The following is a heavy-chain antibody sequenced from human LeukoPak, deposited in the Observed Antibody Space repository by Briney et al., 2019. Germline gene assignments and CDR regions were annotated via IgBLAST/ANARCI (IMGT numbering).Heavy chain of an antibody. Sequence: GASVKVSCEASGYTFTSYYMHWVRQAPGQGLEWMGIINPSGGSTSYAQKFQGRVTMTRDTSTSTVYMELSSLRSEDTAVYYCAREYCSSTSCYGFDYWGQGTLVTVSS. V-gene: IGHV1-46*01. CDR2: INPSGGST. CDR3: AREYCSSTSCYGFDY. J-gene: IGHJ4*02. CDR1: GYTFTSYY. D-gene: IGHD2-2*01.